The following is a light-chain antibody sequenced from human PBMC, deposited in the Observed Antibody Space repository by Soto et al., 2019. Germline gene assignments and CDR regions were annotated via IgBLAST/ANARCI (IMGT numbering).Light chain of an antibody. J-gene: IGKJ1*01. Sequence: GGRVIITCRASQTISTWVAWYQHKTGKAPTLLIYDASSLESGVPSRFSGGGSGTECTLTISSLQPDDFATYYGHPYPTYSTFGQGTQVDIK. CDR1: QTISTW. V-gene: IGKV1-5*01. CDR2: DAS. CDR3: HPYPTYST.